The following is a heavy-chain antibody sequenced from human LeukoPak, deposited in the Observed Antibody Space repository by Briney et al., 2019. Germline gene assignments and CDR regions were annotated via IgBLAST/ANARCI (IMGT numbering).Heavy chain of an antibody. V-gene: IGHV3-33*01. CDR2: IWYDGSNQ. Sequence: GGSLRLSCAASGFTFTNYGMHWVRQAPGKGLEWVAVIWYDGSNQYYADSVKGRFTISRDNSKNTLYLQMNSLRAEGTAVYYCSANFDFWGQGTLVTVSS. CDR1: GFTFTNYG. CDR3: SANFDF. J-gene: IGHJ4*02. D-gene: IGHD6-25*01.